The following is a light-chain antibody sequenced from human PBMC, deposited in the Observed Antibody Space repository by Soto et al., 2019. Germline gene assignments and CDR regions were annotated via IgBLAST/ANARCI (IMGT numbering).Light chain of an antibody. CDR3: QQYDNWPPVK. J-gene: IGKJ1*01. CDR2: GAS. V-gene: IGKV3-15*01. CDR1: QSVRSN. Sequence: DIVMTQSPATLSVSPGEGATLSCRASQSVRSNLAWYQQKPGQAPRLLIYGASTRATGIPARFSGSGSGTEFTLTVSSLQSEDFAVYYCQQYDNWPPVKFGQGTPVEVK.